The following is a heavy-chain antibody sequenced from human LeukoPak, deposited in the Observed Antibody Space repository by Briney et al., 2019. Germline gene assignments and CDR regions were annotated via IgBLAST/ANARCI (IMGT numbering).Heavy chain of an antibody. CDR1: GFTFTNYW. J-gene: IGHJ4*02. D-gene: IGHD1-26*01. Sequence: PGGSLRLSCAASGFTFTNYWMNWLRQAPGKGLEWVANIKQDGGAKNYVDSVKGRFTISRDNAKNSLYLQMNSLRAEDTAVYYCARSGSYSAYWGQGTLVTVSS. V-gene: IGHV3-7*01. CDR3: ARSGSYSAY. CDR2: IKQDGGAK.